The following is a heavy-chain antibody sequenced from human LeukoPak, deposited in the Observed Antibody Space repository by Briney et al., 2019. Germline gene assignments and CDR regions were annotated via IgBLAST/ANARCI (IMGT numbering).Heavy chain of an antibody. J-gene: IGHJ4*02. CDR2: IYYSGST. D-gene: IGHD6-19*01. V-gene: IGHV4-59*01. CDR3: AKIAVAGGNYFDY. Sequence: SETLSLTCTVSGGSISSYYWSWIRQPPGKGLEWIGCIYYSGSTNYNPSLKSRVTISVDTSKNQFSLKLSSVTAADTAVYYCAKIAVAGGNYFDYWGQGTLVTVSS. CDR1: GGSISSYY.